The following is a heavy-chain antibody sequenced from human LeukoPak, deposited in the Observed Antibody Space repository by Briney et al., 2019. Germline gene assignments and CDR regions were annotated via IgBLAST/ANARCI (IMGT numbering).Heavy chain of an antibody. J-gene: IGHJ6*02. V-gene: IGHV3-21*01. CDR3: ARVSSGGYCSGGSCYSYGMDV. CDR2: ISSSSSYI. Sequence: GGSLRLSCAASGFTFSSYSMNWVRQAPGTGLEWVSSISSSSSYIYYADSVKGRSTISRDNAKNSLYLQMNSLRAEDTAVYYCARVSSGGYCSGGSCYSYGMDVWGQGTTVTVSS. D-gene: IGHD2-15*01. CDR1: GFTFSSYS.